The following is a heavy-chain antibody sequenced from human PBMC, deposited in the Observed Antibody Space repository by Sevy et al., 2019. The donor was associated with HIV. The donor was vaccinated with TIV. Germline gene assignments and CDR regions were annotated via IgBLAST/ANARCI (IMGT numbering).Heavy chain of an antibody. Sequence: GGSLRLSCAASGFTFNNYAMNWVRQAPGKGLEWVSAISGSGFSTYYADSVKGRFTFSRDNSKNTLYLQMNSLRAEDXXXXXXAKDXXDGSGYYPEGAFDIWGQGTMVTVSS. D-gene: IGHD3-22*01. CDR2: ISGSGFST. V-gene: IGHV3-23*01. CDR3: AKDXXDGSGYYPEGAFDI. CDR1: GFTFNNYA. J-gene: IGHJ3*02.